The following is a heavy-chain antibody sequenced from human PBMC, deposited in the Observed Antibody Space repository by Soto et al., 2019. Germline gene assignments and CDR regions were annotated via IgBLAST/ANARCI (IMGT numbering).Heavy chain of an antibody. CDR1: GDTFSDYY. Sequence: QVQLMQSGAEVKKPGASVKVSCKASGDTFSDYYIHWVRQAPGQGLEWMGTVNPSGGHTTYSQHFLGRVTMTGDTSPSTLHMELTSLTSEDTAVYYCARGGHVVVVTAALDYWGQGTLVTVSS. CDR2: VNPSGGHT. J-gene: IGHJ4*02. CDR3: ARGGHVVVVTAALDY. D-gene: IGHD2-21*02. V-gene: IGHV1-46*01.